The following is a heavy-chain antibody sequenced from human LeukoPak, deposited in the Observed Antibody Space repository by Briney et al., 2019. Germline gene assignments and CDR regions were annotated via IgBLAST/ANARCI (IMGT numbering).Heavy chain of an antibody. J-gene: IGHJ3*02. CDR1: GFTFSSYA. V-gene: IGHV3-23*01. CDR2: IRGSGGST. D-gene: IGHD3-10*01. CDR3: AKGPGRSAFDI. Sequence: LAGGSLRLSCAASGFTFSSYAMSWVRQAPGKGLEWVSAIRGSGGSTYHADSVKGRFTISRDNSKNTLYLQMNSLRAEDTAVYYCAKGPGRSAFDIWGQGTMVTVSS.